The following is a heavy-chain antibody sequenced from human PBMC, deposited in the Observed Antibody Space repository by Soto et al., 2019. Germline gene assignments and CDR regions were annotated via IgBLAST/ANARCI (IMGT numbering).Heavy chain of an antibody. CDR1: GFSLSTSGVG. CDR2: IYWDDDK. D-gene: IGHD4-17*01. CDR3: ARYGDYLLSFDY. J-gene: IGHJ4*02. Sequence: SGPTLVKPTQTLTLTCTFSGFSLSTSGVGVGWIRQPPGKALEWLALIYWDDDKRYSPSLKSRLTITKDTSKNQVVLTMTNMDPVDTATYYCARYGDYLLSFDYWGQGTLVTVSS. V-gene: IGHV2-5*02.